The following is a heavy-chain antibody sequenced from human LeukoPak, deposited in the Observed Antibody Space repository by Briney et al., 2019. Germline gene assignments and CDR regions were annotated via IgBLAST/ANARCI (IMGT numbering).Heavy chain of an antibody. J-gene: IGHJ5*02. V-gene: IGHV3-21*01. CDR3: ARARNVAVLRYFDWLLRRVGWFDP. D-gene: IGHD3-9*01. CDR2: ISSISSYI. Sequence: PGGSLRLSCAASGFTFSSYSMNWVRQAPGKGLEWVSSISSISSYIYYADSVKGRFTISRDDAKSSLYLQMSSLRAEDTAMYYCARARNVAVLRYFDWLLRRVGWFDPWGQGTLVTVSS. CDR1: GFTFSSYS.